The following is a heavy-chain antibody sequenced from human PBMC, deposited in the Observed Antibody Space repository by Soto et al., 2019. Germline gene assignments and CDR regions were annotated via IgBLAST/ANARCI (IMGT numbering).Heavy chain of an antibody. CDR3: ARIRYDFWSGYYPDQKPKLVPGWFDP. Sequence: PGESLKISCKGSGYSFTSYWIGWVRQMPGKGLEWMGIIYPGDSDTRYSPSFQGQVTISADKSISTAYLQWSSLKASDTAMYYCARIRYDFWSGYYPDQKPKLVPGWFDPWGQGTLVTVSS. CDR2: IYPGDSDT. V-gene: IGHV5-51*01. CDR1: GYSFTSYW. D-gene: IGHD3-3*01. J-gene: IGHJ5*02.